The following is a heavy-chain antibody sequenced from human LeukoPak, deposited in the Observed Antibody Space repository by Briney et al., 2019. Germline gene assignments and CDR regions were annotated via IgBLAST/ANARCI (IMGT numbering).Heavy chain of an antibody. V-gene: IGHV3-7*05. J-gene: IGHJ4*02. D-gene: IGHD3-22*01. CDR1: GFTPFNYW. CDR2: INQDGSEE. CDR3: ARGNGWIITV. Sequence: GGSLGLSFAPSGFTPFNYWMHWVRLAPGGGLESVANINQDGSEENYGASVKGRFTISRDNAKNSLYLQMNSLRAEDTAVYYCARGNGWIITVWGQGTLVTVSS.